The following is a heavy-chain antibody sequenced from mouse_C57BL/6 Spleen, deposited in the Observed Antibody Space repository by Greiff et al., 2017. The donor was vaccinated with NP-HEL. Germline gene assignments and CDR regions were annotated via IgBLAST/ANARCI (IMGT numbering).Heavy chain of an antibody. V-gene: IGHV5-4*01. J-gene: IGHJ2*01. CDR2: ISDGGSYT. D-gene: IGHD1-1*01. CDR3: AREGVTTVVATNFDY. Sequence: DVMLVESGGGLVKPGGSLKLSCAASGFTFSSYAMSWVRQTPEKRLEWVATISDGGSYTYYPDNVKGRFTISRDNAKNNLYLQMSHLKSEDTAMYYCAREGVTTVVATNFDYWGQGTTLTVSS. CDR1: GFTFSSYA.